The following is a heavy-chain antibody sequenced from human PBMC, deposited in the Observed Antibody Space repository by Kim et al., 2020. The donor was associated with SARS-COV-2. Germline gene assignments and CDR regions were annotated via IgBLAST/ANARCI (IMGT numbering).Heavy chain of an antibody. Sequence: STIYYADSVKGRFTISRDNAKNSLYLQMNSLRDEDTAVYYCARDWKNMDVWGQGTTVTVSS. CDR2: STI. CDR3: ARDWKNMDV. D-gene: IGHD1-1*01. J-gene: IGHJ6*02. V-gene: IGHV3-48*02.